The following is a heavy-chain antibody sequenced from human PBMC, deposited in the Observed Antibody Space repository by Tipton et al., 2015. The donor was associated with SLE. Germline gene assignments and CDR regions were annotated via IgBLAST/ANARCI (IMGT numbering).Heavy chain of an antibody. CDR3: ARPEGFWSGYWAAFDI. D-gene: IGHD3-3*01. V-gene: IGHV5-51*03. Sequence: QSGAEVKKPGESLKISCKGSGYSFTSYWIGWVRQMPGKGLEWMGIIYPGDSDTRYSPSFQGQVTISADKSISTAYLQWSSLKASDTAMYYCARPEGFWSGYWAAFDIWGQGTMVTVSS. J-gene: IGHJ3*02. CDR1: GYSFTSYW. CDR2: IYPGDSDT.